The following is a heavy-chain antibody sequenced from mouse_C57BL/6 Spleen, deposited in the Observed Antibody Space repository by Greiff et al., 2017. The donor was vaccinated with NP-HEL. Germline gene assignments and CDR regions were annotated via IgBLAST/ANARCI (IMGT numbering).Heavy chain of an antibody. CDR3: ARRAY. CDR2: INPSTGGT. V-gene: IGHV1-42*01. J-gene: IGHJ3*01. Sequence: VQLKQSGPELVKPGASVKISCKASGYSFTGYYMNWVKQSPEKSLEWIREINPSTGGTTYNQKFKAKATLTVDKSSSTAYMQLKSLTSEDSAVYYCARRAYWGQGTLVTVSA. CDR1: GYSFTGYY.